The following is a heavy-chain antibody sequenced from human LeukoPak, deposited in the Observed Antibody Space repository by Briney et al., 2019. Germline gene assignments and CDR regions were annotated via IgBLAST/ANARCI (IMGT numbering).Heavy chain of an antibody. Sequence: ASVKVSCKASGYTFTSYGISWVRQAPGQGLEWMGGIIPIFGTANYAQKFQGRVTITADESTSTAYMELSSLRSEDTAVYYCARGDDYVWGSYRRNYGMDVWGQGTTVTVSS. CDR2: IIPIFGTA. CDR1: GYTFTSYG. D-gene: IGHD3-16*02. CDR3: ARGDDYVWGSYRRNYGMDV. J-gene: IGHJ6*02. V-gene: IGHV1-69*13.